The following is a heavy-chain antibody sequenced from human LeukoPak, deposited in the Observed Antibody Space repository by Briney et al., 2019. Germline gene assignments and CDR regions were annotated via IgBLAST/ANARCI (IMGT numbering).Heavy chain of an antibody. V-gene: IGHV3-33*06. CDR2: IWYDGSNK. D-gene: IGHD5-18*01. J-gene: IGHJ4*02. Sequence: GGSLRLSCAASGFTFSSYGMHWVRQAPGKGLEWVAVIWYDGSNKYYAASVKGRFTISRDNSKNTLYLQMNSLRAEDTAVYYCAKDRDTGYSYGSFDYWGQGTLVTVSS. CDR3: AKDRDTGYSYGSFDY. CDR1: GFTFSSYG.